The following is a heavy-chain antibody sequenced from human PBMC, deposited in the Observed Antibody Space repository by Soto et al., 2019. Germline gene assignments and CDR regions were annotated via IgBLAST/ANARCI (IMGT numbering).Heavy chain of an antibody. J-gene: IGHJ4*02. Sequence: EVQLVESGGGLVQPGGSLRLSCAASGFTFSSYAMHWVRQAPGKGLEYVSAISFNGGSTYYANSVKGRFTISRDNSKNTLYLQMGSLRAEDMAVYYCARPYGSGSYYTGLSYWGQGTLVTVSS. CDR2: ISFNGGST. V-gene: IGHV3-64*01. CDR1: GFTFSSYA. D-gene: IGHD3-10*01. CDR3: ARPYGSGSYYTGLSY.